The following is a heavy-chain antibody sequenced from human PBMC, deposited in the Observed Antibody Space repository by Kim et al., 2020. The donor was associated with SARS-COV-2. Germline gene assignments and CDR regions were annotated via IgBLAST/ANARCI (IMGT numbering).Heavy chain of an antibody. V-gene: IGHV3-23*01. J-gene: IGHJ1*01. Sequence: GGSLRLSCAASGFTFSSYAMSWVRQAPGKGLEWVSAISGSGGSTYYADSVKGRFTISRDNSKNTLYLQMNSLRAEDTAVYYCAKVKLEMYYGSAGTHPPICAYWGQSPLLTVS. CDR1: GFTFSSYA. CDR3: AKVKLEMYYGSAGTHPPICAY. CDR2: ISGSGGST. D-gene: IGHD3-10*01.